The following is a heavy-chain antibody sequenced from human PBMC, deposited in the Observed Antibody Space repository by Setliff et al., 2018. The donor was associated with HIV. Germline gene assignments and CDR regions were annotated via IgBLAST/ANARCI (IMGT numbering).Heavy chain of an antibody. CDR1: GFTFRSFD. CDR3: ARAGRRHYYGSGSYAVFDY. D-gene: IGHD3-10*01. CDR2: IGTLGDT. Sequence: GGSLRLSCAASGFTFRSFDMYWVRQATGKGPEWVASIGTLGDTYYPDSVKGRFSISRENDKNSLYLHMNGLRAGDTAVYFCARAGRRHYYGSGSYAVFDYWGQGIVVTVSS. J-gene: IGHJ4*02. V-gene: IGHV3-13*01.